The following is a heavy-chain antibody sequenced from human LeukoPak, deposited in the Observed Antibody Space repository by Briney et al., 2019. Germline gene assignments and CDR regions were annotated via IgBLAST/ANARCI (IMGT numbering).Heavy chain of an antibody. D-gene: IGHD5-12*01. Sequence: ASVKVSCKASGYTFTGYYMHWVRQAPGQGLEWMGWINPNSGGTNYAQKFQGRVTMTRHTSISTAYMELSRLRSDDTAVYYCARGSYVRGYSGYDPFDYWGQGTLVTVSS. V-gene: IGHV1-2*02. CDR1: GYTFTGYY. J-gene: IGHJ4*02. CDR2: INPNSGGT. CDR3: ARGSYVRGYSGYDPFDY.